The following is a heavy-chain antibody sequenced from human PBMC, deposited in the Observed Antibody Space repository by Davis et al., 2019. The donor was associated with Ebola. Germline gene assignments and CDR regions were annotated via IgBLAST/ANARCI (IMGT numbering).Heavy chain of an antibody. V-gene: IGHV1-69-2*01. Sequence: AASVKVSCKGSGYSFSDYYIHWVQRAPGKGLEWVGLVDPKAGKTVYAEKLQDRVTITADRSTDTVYMELSSLRSEDAAVYYCTTLGILTAYGPYAMDIWGQGTTVTVS. CDR3: TTLGILTAYGPYAMDI. J-gene: IGHJ6*02. CDR1: GYSFSDYY. D-gene: IGHD3-9*01. CDR2: VDPKAGKT.